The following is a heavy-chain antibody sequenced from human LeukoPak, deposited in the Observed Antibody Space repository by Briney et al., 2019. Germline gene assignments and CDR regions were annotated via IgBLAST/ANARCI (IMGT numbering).Heavy chain of an antibody. CDR1: GESFSGYY. V-gene: IGHV4-30-4*08. Sequence: PSGTLSLTCAVYGESFSGYYWSWIRQPPGKGLEWIGYIYYSGSTYYNPSLKSRVTISVDTSKNQFSLKLSSVTAADTAVYYCARGSDAFDIWGQGTMVTVSS. CDR3: ARGSDAFDI. CDR2: IYYSGST. J-gene: IGHJ3*02.